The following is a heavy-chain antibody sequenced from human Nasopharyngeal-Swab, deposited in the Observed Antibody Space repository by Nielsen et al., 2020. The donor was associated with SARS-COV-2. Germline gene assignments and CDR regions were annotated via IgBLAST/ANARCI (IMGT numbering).Heavy chain of an antibody. Sequence: GESLKISCAASGFTFSRYTMHWVRQAPGKGLEWVAVISYDGSNKYYADSVKGRFTISRDISKNTLYLQMNSLRAEDTAVFYCASTPLDSRGYYYGFHFWGRGTLVTVSS. D-gene: IGHD3-22*01. CDR1: GFTFSRYT. CDR3: ASTPLDSRGYYYGFHF. J-gene: IGHJ4*02. V-gene: IGHV3-30-3*01. CDR2: ISYDGSNK.